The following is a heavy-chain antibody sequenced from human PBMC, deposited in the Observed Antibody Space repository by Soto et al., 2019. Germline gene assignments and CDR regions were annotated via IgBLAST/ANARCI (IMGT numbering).Heavy chain of an antibody. D-gene: IGHD2-2*01. V-gene: IGHV4-59*01. CDR1: GGSISSYY. Sequence: SETLSLTCTVSGGSISSYYWSWIRQPPGKGLEWIGYIYYSGSTNYNPFLKSRVTISVDTSKNQFSLKLSSVTAADTAVYYCATGRDQGYYYYGMDVWGQGTTVTVSS. J-gene: IGHJ6*02. CDR2: IYYSGST. CDR3: ATGRDQGYYYYGMDV.